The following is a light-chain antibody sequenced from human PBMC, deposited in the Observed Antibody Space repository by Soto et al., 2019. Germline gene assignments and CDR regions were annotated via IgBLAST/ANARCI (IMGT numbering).Light chain of an antibody. CDR2: GAS. V-gene: IGKV3-15*01. Sequence: EIVLTQSPGTLSLSPGDRATLSCRASQNIRNNLAWYQQKPGQSPRLLISGASTREAGIPGRFSGSGSGTEFTLIISSLQSEDFAIYYCQQYNNWPPWTFGQGTKVDIK. CDR1: QNIRNN. CDR3: QQYNNWPPWT. J-gene: IGKJ1*01.